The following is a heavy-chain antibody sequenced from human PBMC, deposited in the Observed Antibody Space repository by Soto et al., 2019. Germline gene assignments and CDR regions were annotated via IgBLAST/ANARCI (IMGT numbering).Heavy chain of an antibody. CDR3: TRVRLLWFGELSPGTNQDY. CDR2: IRSKAYGGTT. V-gene: IGHV3-49*04. CDR1: GCTFGDYA. D-gene: IGHD3-10*01. Sequence: GRCLRRSCTASGCTFGDYAMSWVRQAPEKRLELVGFIRSKAYGGTTEYAASVKGRFTISRDDSKSIAYLQMNSLKTEDTAVYYCTRVRLLWFGELSPGTNQDYWGQGTLVTLS. J-gene: IGHJ4*02.